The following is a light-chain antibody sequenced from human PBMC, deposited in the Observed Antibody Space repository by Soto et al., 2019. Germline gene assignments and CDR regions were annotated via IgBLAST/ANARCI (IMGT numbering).Light chain of an antibody. Sequence: EIVKTHSPPTLSVSPGEKAALSCRASQSVSSQLAWYRQRPGQAPRLVIYDTSTWATGVPARFSGSGSRTEFTLTISSLQSEDFGVYYCQQYNDWFSITFGQGTRLEIK. CDR2: DTS. CDR1: QSVSSQ. J-gene: IGKJ5*01. V-gene: IGKV3-15*01. CDR3: QQYNDWFSIT.